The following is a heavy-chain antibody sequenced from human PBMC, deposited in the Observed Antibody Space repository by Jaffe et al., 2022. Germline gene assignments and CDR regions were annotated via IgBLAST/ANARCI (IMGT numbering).Heavy chain of an antibody. CDR2: ISYSGNT. D-gene: IGHD6-19*01. V-gene: IGHV4-39*02. CDR3: ARPGSATGWFYFDY. J-gene: IGHJ4*02. CDR1: GVSISNSNHY. Sequence: QLRLQESGPGLVKPSETLSLTCTVSGVSISNSNHYWGWIRQPPGKGLEWIGSISYSGNTYYNPSLKSRVTISVDTSKNHFSLNLSSVTAADTAVYYCARPGSATGWFYFDYWGQGTLVIVSS.